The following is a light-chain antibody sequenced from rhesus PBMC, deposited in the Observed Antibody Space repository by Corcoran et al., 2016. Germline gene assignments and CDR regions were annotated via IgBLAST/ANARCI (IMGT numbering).Light chain of an antibody. CDR1: QNIYSD. V-gene: IGKV1S12*01. CDR3: QRYFDNPPLT. J-gene: IGKJ4*01. Sequence: DIQMTQSPSALSASVGDRVTISCRASQNIYSDLAWYQQKPGKAPKLLIYAASSLQTGIPSRFSGSGSGTVFTLTISSLQPEDSATYYCQRYFDNPPLTCGGGTKVELK. CDR2: AAS.